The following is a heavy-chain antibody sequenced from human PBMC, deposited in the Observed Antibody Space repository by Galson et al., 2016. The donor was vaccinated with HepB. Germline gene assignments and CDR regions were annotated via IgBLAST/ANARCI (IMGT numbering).Heavy chain of an antibody. CDR3: ARDTWTWN. CDR2: IYSGGET. V-gene: IGHV3-66*01. J-gene: IGHJ4*02. CDR1: GVTVSNNY. D-gene: IGHD3/OR15-3a*01. Sequence: SLRLSCAASGVTVSNNYMSWVRQAPGRGLEWVSVIYSGGETYYADSVKGRFTISRDNSKNTVFLQMNSLSAEDTAVYYCARDTWTWNGGQGTLVTVSS.